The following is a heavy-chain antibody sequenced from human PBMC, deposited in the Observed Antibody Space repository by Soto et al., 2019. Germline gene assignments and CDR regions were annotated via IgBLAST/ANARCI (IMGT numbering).Heavy chain of an antibody. Sequence: PSETLSLTCAVYGGSFSGYYWSWIRQPPGKGLEWIGEINHSGSTNYNPSLKNRATISVDTSKNQFSLKLSSVTAADTAVYYCARGPADYYGSGSYPLYWGQGTLVTVSS. J-gene: IGHJ4*02. CDR2: INHSGST. D-gene: IGHD3-10*01. CDR3: ARGPADYYGSGSYPLY. V-gene: IGHV4-34*01. CDR1: GGSFSGYY.